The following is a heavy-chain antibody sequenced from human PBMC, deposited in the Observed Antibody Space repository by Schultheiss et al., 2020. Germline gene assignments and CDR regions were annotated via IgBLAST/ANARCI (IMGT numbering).Heavy chain of an antibody. D-gene: IGHD4-17*01. J-gene: IGHJ4*02. CDR3: ARSLGYGDYFFDY. V-gene: IGHV4-30-4*07. CDR2: IYYSGST. CDR1: GGSISSGGYS. Sequence: SQTLSLTCAVSGGSISSGGYSWSWIRQPPGKGLEWIGYIYYSGSTYYNPSLKSRVTISVDTSKNQFSLKLSSVTAADTAVYYCARSLGYGDYFFDYWGQGTLVTVSS.